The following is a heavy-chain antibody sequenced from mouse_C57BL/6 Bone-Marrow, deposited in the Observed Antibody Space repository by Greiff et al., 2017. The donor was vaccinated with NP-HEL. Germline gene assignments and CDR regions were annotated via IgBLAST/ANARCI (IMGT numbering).Heavy chain of an antibody. Sequence: EVKVVESGGGLVQPGGSLSLSCAASGFTFTDYYMSWVRQPPGKALEWLAFIRNKANGYTTEYSASVKGWFTISRDNSQSILYLQMNALRAEDSATSYCARSIYFDYPADPFNAMDYGGQETSSPFSS. V-gene: IGHV7-3*01. CDR3: ARSIYFDYPADPFNAMDY. D-gene: IGHD2-4*01. CDR1: GFTFTDYY. CDR2: IRNKANGYTT. J-gene: IGHJ4*01.